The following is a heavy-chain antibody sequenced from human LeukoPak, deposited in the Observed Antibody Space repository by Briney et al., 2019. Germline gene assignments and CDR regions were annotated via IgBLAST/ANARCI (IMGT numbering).Heavy chain of an antibody. CDR2: IYSGGST. CDR3: ARSRVGATGNWFDP. D-gene: IGHD1-26*01. J-gene: IGHJ5*02. CDR1: GFTVSSNY. V-gene: IGHV3-53*01. Sequence: GGSLRPSCAASGFTVSSNYMSWVRQAPGKGLEWVSVIYSGGSTYYADSVKGRFTISRDNSKNTLYLQMNSLRAEDTAVYYCARSRVGATGNWFDPWGQGTLVTVSS.